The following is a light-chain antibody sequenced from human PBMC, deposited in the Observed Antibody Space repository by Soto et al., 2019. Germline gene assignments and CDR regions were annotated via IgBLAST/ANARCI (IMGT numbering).Light chain of an antibody. CDR2: KAS. V-gene: IGKV1-5*03. J-gene: IGKJ1*01. CDR1: QSISSW. Sequence: DIQMNQSPSTLSASVGDRVTITCRASQSISSWLAWYQQKPGKAPKLLIYKASSLESGVPSRFSGSGSGTEFTLTISSRQPDDFATYYGQQYNSYSRTFGQWTKVEIK. CDR3: QQYNSYSRT.